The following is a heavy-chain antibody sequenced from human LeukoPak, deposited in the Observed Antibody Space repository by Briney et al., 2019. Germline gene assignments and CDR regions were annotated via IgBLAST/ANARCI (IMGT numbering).Heavy chain of an antibody. D-gene: IGHD3-16*02. CDR2: IIPIFGTA. CDR3: ARVTIVYYYMDV. V-gene: IGHV1-69*05. J-gene: IGHJ6*03. Sequence: ASVKVSCKASGGTFSSYAISWVRQAPGQGLEWMGGIIPIFGTANNAQKFQGRVTITTAESTSTAYMELSSLRSEDTAVYYCARVTIVYYYMDVWGKGTTVTVSS. CDR1: GGTFSSYA.